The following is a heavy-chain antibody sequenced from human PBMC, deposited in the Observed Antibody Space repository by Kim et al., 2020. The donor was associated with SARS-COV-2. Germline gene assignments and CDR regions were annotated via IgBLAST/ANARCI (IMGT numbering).Heavy chain of an antibody. CDR1: GGSFSGYY. D-gene: IGHD3-22*01. J-gene: IGHJ5*01. CDR2: INHSGST. CDR3: ARGRATYYYDSRGYRNWF. Sequence: SETLSLTCAVYGGSFSGYYWSWIRQPPGKGLEWIGEINHSGSTNYNPSLKSRVTISVDTSKNQFSLKLSSVTAADTAVYYCARGRATYYYDSRGYRNWF. V-gene: IGHV4-34*01.